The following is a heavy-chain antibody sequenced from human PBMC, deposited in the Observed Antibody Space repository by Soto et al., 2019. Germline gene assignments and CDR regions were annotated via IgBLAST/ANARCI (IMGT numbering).Heavy chain of an antibody. CDR2: TYYRSKWYN. J-gene: IGHJ6*02. CDR3: ARDQGYSYGSLYYYYYGMDV. D-gene: IGHD5-18*01. CDR1: GDSVSSNSAA. Sequence: PSQTLSLTCAISGDSVSSNSAAWNWISQSPSRGLEWLGRTYYRSKWYNDYAVSVKSRITINPDTSKNQFSLQLNSVTPEDTAVYYCARDQGYSYGSLYYYYYGMDVWGQGTTVTVSS. V-gene: IGHV6-1*01.